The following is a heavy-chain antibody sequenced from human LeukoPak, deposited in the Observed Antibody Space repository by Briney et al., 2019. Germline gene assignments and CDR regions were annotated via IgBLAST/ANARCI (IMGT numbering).Heavy chain of an antibody. J-gene: IGHJ2*01. CDR3: ARFLAYCGGDCSNWYFDL. Sequence: SETLSLTCAVYGGSFSGYYWSWIRQPPGKGLEGIGEINHSGRTNYNPSLKGRVTISVDTSKNQFSLKLRFVTAADTAVYYCARFLAYCGGDCSNWYFDLWGRGTLVTVSS. V-gene: IGHV4-34*01. CDR1: GGSFSGYY. D-gene: IGHD2-21*02. CDR2: INHSGRT.